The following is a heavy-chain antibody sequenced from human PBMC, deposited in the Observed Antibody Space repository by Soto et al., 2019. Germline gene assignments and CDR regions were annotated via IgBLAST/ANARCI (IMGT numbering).Heavy chain of an antibody. CDR2: INHSGST. Sequence: QVQLQQWGAGLLKPSETLSLTCAVYGGSFSGYYWSWIRQPPGQGLEWSGEINHSGSTHYNPSLKRRVTISVDASKNQFCLKLSSVTAADTAVYYCARGRPSCSGGSCVVGYFDYWGQGTLVTVSS. D-gene: IGHD2-15*01. CDR1: GGSFSGYY. CDR3: ARGRPSCSGGSCVVGYFDY. J-gene: IGHJ4*02. V-gene: IGHV4-34*01.